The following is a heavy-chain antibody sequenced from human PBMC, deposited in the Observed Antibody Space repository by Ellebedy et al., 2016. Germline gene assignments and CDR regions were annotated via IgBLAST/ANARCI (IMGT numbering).Heavy chain of an antibody. CDR2: MNPNSGNT. Sequence: ASVKVSXXASGYTFNSYDINWVRQATGQGLEWMGWMNPNSGNTGYAQKFQGRVTMTRNTSISTAYMELSSLRSEDTAVYYCARVGYYDSSGYYVDYWGQGTLVTVSS. V-gene: IGHV1-8*01. J-gene: IGHJ4*02. CDR3: ARVGYYDSSGYYVDY. D-gene: IGHD3-22*01. CDR1: GYTFNSYD.